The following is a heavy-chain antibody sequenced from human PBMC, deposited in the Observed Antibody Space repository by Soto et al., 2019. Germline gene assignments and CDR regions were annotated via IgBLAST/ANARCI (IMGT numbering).Heavy chain of an antibody. J-gene: IGHJ4*02. Sequence: PSETLSLTCSVSGGSVSNKTYYWSWIRQPPGKRLEWIGYVYYSGTTNYNPSLKSRVTISVDLSKNQFSLRLSSVTTADTALYYCARNTDPHNHLRSRYLFDYWGQGTLVTVSS. D-gene: IGHD4-17*01. V-gene: IGHV4-61*01. CDR1: GGSVSNKTYY. CDR3: ARNTDPHNHLRSRYLFDY. CDR2: VYYSGTT.